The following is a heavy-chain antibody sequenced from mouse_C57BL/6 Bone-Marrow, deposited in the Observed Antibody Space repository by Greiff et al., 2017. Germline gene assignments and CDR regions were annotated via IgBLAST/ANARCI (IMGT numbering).Heavy chain of an antibody. V-gene: IGHV1-55*01. CDR3: ARKPFYFGYAMDY. J-gene: IGHJ4*01. Sequence: QVQLQQPGAELVKPGASVKMSCKASGYTFTSYWITWVKQRPGQGLEWIGDIYPGSGSTYYNEKFKGKATLTADKSSSTAYMELRSLTSEDSAVYFCARKPFYFGYAMDYWGQGTSVTVSS. CDR2: IYPGSGST. CDR1: GYTFTSYW. D-gene: IGHD1-1*02.